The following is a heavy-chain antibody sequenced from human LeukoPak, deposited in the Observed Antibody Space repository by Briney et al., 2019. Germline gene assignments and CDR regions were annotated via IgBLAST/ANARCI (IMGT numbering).Heavy chain of an antibody. CDR3: VSWAGGNSDVASFDF. J-gene: IGHJ4*02. D-gene: IGHD2-21*01. Sequence: ASVKVSCKASGSIFSDYYMHWVRQVPRRGFEWMGWISRRSGATKIAQKFQGRVTLTRDISISTAYMELTTLASDDTAVYYCVSWAGGNSDVASFDFWGQGTLVLVSS. CDR2: ISRRSGAT. V-gene: IGHV1-2*02. CDR1: GSIFSDYY.